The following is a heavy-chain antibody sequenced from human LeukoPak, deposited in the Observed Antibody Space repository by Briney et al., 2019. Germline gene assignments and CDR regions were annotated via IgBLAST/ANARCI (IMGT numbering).Heavy chain of an antibody. CDR1: GGTFSSYA. D-gene: IGHD3-16*02. J-gene: IGHJ6*03. Sequence: ASVKVSCKASGGTFSSYAISWVRQAPGQGLEWMGGIIPIFNTANYAQKLQGRVTITADESTSTAYMELSSLRSEDTAVYYCARGMITFGGVIVLGDYYYYYMDVWGKGTTVTISS. V-gene: IGHV1-69*13. CDR3: ARGMITFGGVIVLGDYYYYYMDV. CDR2: IIPIFNTA.